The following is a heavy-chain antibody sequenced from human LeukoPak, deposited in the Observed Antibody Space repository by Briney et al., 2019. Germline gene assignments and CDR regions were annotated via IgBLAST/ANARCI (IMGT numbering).Heavy chain of an antibody. Sequence: ASVKVSCKTSGYTFTGYYLHWVRQAPGQGLEWMGWINANTGGTNYAQKFQGKFTMTRDTSITTVYMELSRLAFDDTAVYFCARIGYSSTFDYWGQGTLVTVSS. D-gene: IGHD6-13*01. CDR3: ARIGYSSTFDY. CDR2: INANTGGT. J-gene: IGHJ4*02. CDR1: GYTFTGYY. V-gene: IGHV1-2*02.